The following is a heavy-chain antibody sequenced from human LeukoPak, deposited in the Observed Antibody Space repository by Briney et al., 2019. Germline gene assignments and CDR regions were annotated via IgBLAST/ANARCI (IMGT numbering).Heavy chain of an antibody. V-gene: IGHV3-21*01. CDR3: ARDRGYYDSSGYYMDV. CDR1: GFTFSSYS. J-gene: IGHJ6*03. Sequence: GESLRLSCAASGFTFSSYSMNWVRQAPGKGLEWVSSISSSSSYIYYADSVKGRFTISRDNAKNSLYLQMNSLRAEDTAVYYCARDRGYYDSSGYYMDVWGKGTTVTVS. D-gene: IGHD3-22*01. CDR2: ISSSSSYI.